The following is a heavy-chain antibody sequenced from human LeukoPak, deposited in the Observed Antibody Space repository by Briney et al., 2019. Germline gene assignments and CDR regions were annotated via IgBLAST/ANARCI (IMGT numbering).Heavy chain of an antibody. CDR1: GFTFSSYS. D-gene: IGHD6-19*01. Sequence: GGSLRLSCAASGFTFSSYSMNWVRQAPGKGLEWVSSISSSSSYIYYADSVKGRFTISRDNAKNSLYLQMNSLRAEDTAVYYCAKDPWLVRGLDHWGQGTLVTVSS. CDR2: ISSSSSYI. J-gene: IGHJ4*02. V-gene: IGHV3-21*04. CDR3: AKDPWLVRGLDH.